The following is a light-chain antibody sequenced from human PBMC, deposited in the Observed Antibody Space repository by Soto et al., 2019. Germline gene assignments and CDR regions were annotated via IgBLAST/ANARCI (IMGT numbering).Light chain of an antibody. CDR1: PGISTW. CDR3: QQYNSYSLT. Sequence: DSQMTQSPSTLSASVGDRITITCRASPGISTWLAWYQQKPGKAPKPLIYKASTLESGVPSRFSGSGSGTEFTLTISSLQPDDFATYYCQQYNSYSLTFGGGTKVDIK. CDR2: KAS. J-gene: IGKJ4*01. V-gene: IGKV1-5*03.